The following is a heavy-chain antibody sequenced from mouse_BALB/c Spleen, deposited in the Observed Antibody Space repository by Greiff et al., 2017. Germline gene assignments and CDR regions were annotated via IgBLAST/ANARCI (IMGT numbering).Heavy chain of an antibody. CDR1: GYTFTDYN. CDR3: GKGDYDYDAWFAY. J-gene: IGHJ3*01. D-gene: IGHD2-4*01. Sequence: VQLKESGPELVKPGASVKISCKASGYTFTDYNMHWVKQSHGKSLEWIGYIYPYNGGTGYNQKFKSKATLTVDNSSSTAYMELRSLTSEDSAVYYCGKGDYDYDAWFAYWGQGTLVTVSA. V-gene: IGHV1S29*02. CDR2: IYPYNGGT.